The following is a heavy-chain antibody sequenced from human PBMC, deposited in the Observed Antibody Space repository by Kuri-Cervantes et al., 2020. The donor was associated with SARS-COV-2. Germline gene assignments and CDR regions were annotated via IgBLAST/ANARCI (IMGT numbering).Heavy chain of an antibody. CDR2: ISGSGGST. CDR3: ARWYSSSWYHYYYMDV. J-gene: IGHJ6*03. Sequence: GESLKISCAASGFTFSSYSMNWVRQAPGKGLEWVSAISGSGGSTYYADSVKGRFTISRDNSKNTLYLQMNSLRAEDTAVYYCARWYSSSWYHYYYMDVWGKGTTVTVSS. CDR1: GFTFSSYS. V-gene: IGHV3-23*01. D-gene: IGHD6-13*01.